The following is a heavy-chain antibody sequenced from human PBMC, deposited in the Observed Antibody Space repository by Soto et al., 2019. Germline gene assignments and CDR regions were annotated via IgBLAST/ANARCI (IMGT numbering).Heavy chain of an antibody. CDR1: GFTFSGSW. CDR3: ARGIFGSGTANDY. D-gene: IGHD3-10*01. Sequence: EVQLVESGGGLVQPGGSLRLSCAASGFTFSGSWMHWVGQAPGKGLVWVSRINGDGSGTSYADFVKGRFTISRDDAKNTLFLQMNGLRAEDTAGYYCARGIFGSGTANDYWGQGTLVTVSS. V-gene: IGHV3-74*01. J-gene: IGHJ4*02. CDR2: INGDGSGT.